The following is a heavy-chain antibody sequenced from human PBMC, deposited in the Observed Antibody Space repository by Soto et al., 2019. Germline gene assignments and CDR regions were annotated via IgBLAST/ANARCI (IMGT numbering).Heavy chain of an antibody. CDR2: IYYSGST. D-gene: IGHD2-8*02. J-gene: IGHJ4*02. Sequence: SETLSLSCTVSGGSISSYYWSWIRQPPGKGLEWIGYIYYSGSTNYNPSLKSRVTISVDTSKNQFSLKLTSVTAADTAVYYCARDKITGLFDYWGQGTLVTVSS. CDR3: ARDKITGLFDY. CDR1: GGSISSYY. V-gene: IGHV4-59*12.